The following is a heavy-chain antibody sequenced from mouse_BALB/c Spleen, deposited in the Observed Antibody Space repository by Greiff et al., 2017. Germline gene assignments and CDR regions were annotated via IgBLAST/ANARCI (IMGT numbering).Heavy chain of an antibody. CDR3: AREGDYSYYAMDY. Sequence: VQVVESGPGLVAPSQSLSITCTVSGFSLTGYGVNWVRQPPGKGLEWLGMIWGDGSTDYNSALKSRLSISKDNSKSQVFLKMNSLQTDDTARYYCAREGDYSYYAMDYWGQGTSVTVSS. D-gene: IGHD2-13*01. V-gene: IGHV2-6-7*01. CDR2: IWGDGST. CDR1: GFSLTGYG. J-gene: IGHJ4*01.